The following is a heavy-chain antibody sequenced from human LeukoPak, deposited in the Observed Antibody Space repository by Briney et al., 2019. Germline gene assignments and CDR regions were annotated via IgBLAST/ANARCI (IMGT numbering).Heavy chain of an antibody. CDR3: ASYSGSYYSRY. V-gene: IGHV1-69*04. D-gene: IGHD1-26*01. CDR1: GGTFSSYA. Sequence: SVKVSCKASGGTFSSYAISWVRQAPGQGLEWMGRIIPILGIANYAQKFQGRVTITADKSTSTAYMELSSLRSEDTAVYYCASYSGSYYSRYWGQGTLVTVSS. J-gene: IGHJ4*02. CDR2: IIPILGIA.